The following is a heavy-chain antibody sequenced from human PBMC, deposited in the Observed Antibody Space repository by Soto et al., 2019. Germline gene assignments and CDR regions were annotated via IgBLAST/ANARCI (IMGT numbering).Heavy chain of an antibody. D-gene: IGHD2-2*01. Sequence: ASVKVSCKASGYTFTSYAMLWVRQAPGQRLEWMGWISTYNGDTNYAQTFQGRVTMTTDTSTSTVHMEVRSLSSDDTAVYYCAREGVAPYDYYGMDVWGQGTPVTVSS. CDR3: AREGVAPYDYYGMDV. CDR2: ISTYNGDT. CDR1: GYTFTSYA. V-gene: IGHV1-18*01. J-gene: IGHJ6*02.